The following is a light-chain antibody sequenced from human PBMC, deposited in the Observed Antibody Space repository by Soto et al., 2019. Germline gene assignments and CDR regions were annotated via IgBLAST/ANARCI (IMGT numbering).Light chain of an antibody. Sequence: QSVLTQPASVSGSPGQSITIFCTGTSSDVGGYNYVSWYQQHPGKAPKLMIYDASNRPSGVSNRFSGSKPGNTASLSISGLQAEDEADYSCSSYTSSSPRVFVTGTKVNVL. J-gene: IGLJ1*01. V-gene: IGLV2-14*01. CDR2: DAS. CDR3: SSYTSSSPRV. CDR1: SSDVGGYNY.